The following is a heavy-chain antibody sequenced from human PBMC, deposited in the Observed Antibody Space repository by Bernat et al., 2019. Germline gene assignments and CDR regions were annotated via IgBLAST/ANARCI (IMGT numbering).Heavy chain of an antibody. CDR1: GFTFSSYA. V-gene: IGHV3-30*04. Sequence: QVQLVESGGGVVQPGRSLRLSCAASGFTFSSYAMHWVRQAPGKGLEWVAVISYDGSNKYYADSVKGRFTISRDNSKNTLYLQMNSLRAEDTAVYYCARDGSELVHAIDYWGQGTLVTVSS. J-gene: IGHJ4*02. D-gene: IGHD6-6*01. CDR3: ARDGSELVHAIDY. CDR2: ISYDGSNK.